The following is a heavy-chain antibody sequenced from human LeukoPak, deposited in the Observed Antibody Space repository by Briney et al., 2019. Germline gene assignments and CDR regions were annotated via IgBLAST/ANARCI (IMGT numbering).Heavy chain of an antibody. D-gene: IGHD2-15*01. CDR3: AKTSSYSSDA. Sequence: WVVLRLSCAASGFTFSTYTIRWVRQAPGKGLGWVSSISGGGVSTYYADSVKGRFTISRDNSKNTVYLQLSSLRADDTAVYYCAKTSSYSSDAWGQRTLVTVSS. CDR2: ISGGGVST. J-gene: IGHJ5*02. V-gene: IGHV3-23*01. CDR1: GFTFSTYT.